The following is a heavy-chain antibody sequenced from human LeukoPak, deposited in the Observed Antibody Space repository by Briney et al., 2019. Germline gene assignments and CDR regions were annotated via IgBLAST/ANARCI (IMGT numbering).Heavy chain of an antibody. CDR1: GFTFSSYA. D-gene: IGHD5-12*01. CDR3: ARASGSWIYCGMDV. V-gene: IGHV3-23*01. Sequence: GGSLRLSCAASGFTFSSYAMNWVRQAPGKGLEWVSGISGNTENTYYADSVKGRFTISRDNSKNTLYLQMNSLRVEDTAVYYCARASGSWIYCGMDVWGQGTTVTVSS. J-gene: IGHJ6*02. CDR2: ISGNTENT.